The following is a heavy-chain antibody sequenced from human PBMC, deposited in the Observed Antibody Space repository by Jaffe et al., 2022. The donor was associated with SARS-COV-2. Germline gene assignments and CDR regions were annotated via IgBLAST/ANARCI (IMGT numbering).Heavy chain of an antibody. CDR3: AHRLHYSRFDY. J-gene: IGHJ4*02. D-gene: IGHD2-21*01. CDR1: GFSLDTEGVG. CDR2: IFWDNDK. V-gene: IGHV2-5*02. Sequence: QITLKESGPTLVRPTQTLTLTCTFSGFSLDTEGVGVGWIRRPPGKALEWLALIFWDNDKRLSPSLKNRLTITKDTFRNQVVLTMSNMAPEDTGTYYCAHRLHYSRFDYWGQGSLITVSS.